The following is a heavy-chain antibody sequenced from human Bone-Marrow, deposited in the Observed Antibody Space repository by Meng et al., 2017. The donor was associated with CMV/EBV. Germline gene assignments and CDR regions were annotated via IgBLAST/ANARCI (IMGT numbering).Heavy chain of an antibody. CDR2: INPNSGGT. CDR1: GYTFTSYG. J-gene: IGHJ4*01. D-gene: IGHD6-19*01. CDR3: ARVSHSSSGWRGPFDY. V-gene: IGHV1-2*02. Sequence: ASVKVSCKASGYTFTSYGISWVRQAPGQGLEWMGWINPNSGGTNYAQKFQGRVTMTRDTSISTAYMELSRLRSDDTAVYYCARVSHSSSGWRGPFDYWGHGTLVTVSS.